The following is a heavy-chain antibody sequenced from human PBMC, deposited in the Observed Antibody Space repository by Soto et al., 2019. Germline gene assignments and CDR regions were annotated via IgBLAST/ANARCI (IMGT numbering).Heavy chain of an antibody. CDR3: ARDSYCSGGNCYGYYYGMDV. J-gene: IGHJ6*02. V-gene: IGHV3-30-3*01. CDR2: LSYDGNNK. CDR1: GFTFSSYA. D-gene: IGHD2-15*01. Sequence: QVQLVESGGGVVQPGRSLRLSCAASGFTFSSYAIHWVRQAPGKGLEWVAVLSYDGNNKYYADSVKGRFTISRDNSKNTWFLQMNSLRAEDTAVYYCARDSYCSGGNCYGYYYGMDVWANGPRSPSP.